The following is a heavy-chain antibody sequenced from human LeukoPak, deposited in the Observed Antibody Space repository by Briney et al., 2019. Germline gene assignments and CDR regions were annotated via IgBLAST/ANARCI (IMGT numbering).Heavy chain of an antibody. CDR3: ARGKKARTYYYDSSGYTLDY. J-gene: IGHJ4*02. CDR2: INHSGST. CDR1: GGSFSGYY. D-gene: IGHD3-22*01. V-gene: IGHV4-34*01. Sequence: PSETLSLTCAVYGGSFSGYYWSWIRQPPGKGLEWIGEINHSGSTNYNPSLKSRGTISVDTSKNQFSLKLSSVTAADTAVYYCARGKKARTYYYDSSGYTLDYWGQGTLVTVSS.